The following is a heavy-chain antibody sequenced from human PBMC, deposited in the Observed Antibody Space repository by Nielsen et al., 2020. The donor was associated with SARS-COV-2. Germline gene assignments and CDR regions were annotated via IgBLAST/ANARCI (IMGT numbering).Heavy chain of an antibody. Sequence: GESLKISCAASGFTFSRHTMHWVRQAPGKGLEWVAFISYDSSNKYYTDSVKGRFTISRDNSKNILYLQMNSLTAEDTAVYYCARKPSSCSSTRCYFADFGFDYWGQGTPVTVSS. CDR3: ARKPSSCSSTRCYFADFGFDY. D-gene: IGHD2-2*01. CDR1: GFTFSRHT. CDR2: ISYDSSNK. V-gene: IGHV3-30*04. J-gene: IGHJ4*02.